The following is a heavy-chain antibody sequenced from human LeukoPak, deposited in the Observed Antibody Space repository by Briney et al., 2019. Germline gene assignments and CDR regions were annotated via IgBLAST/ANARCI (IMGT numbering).Heavy chain of an antibody. J-gene: IGHJ4*02. V-gene: IGHV3-7*01. D-gene: IGHD3-22*01. CDR2: IKQDGNEK. CDR1: GFTFSSYW. Sequence: GGSLRLSCAASGFTFSSYWMTWVRQAPGKGLEWVANIKQDGNEKYYVDSVKGRFTISRDNAKNSLYLQMNSLRAEDTAVYYCAGYTDYYDSSGYSAGIDYWGQGTLVTVSS. CDR3: AGYTDYYDSSGYSAGIDY.